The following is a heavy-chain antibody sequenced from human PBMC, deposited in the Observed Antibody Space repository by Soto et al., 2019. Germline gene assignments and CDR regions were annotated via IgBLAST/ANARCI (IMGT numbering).Heavy chain of an antibody. CDR2: ISSSGSTI. CDR1: GFTFSDYY. D-gene: IGHD3-16*02. J-gene: IGHJ4*02. Sequence: GGSLRLSCAASGFTFSDYYMSWIRQAPGKGLEWVSYISSSGSTIYYADSVKGRFTISRDNAKNSLYLQMNSLRAEDTAVYYCARVRSPHYDYIWGSYRYTSYWGQGTLVTVSS. V-gene: IGHV3-11*01. CDR3: ARVRSPHYDYIWGSYRYTSY.